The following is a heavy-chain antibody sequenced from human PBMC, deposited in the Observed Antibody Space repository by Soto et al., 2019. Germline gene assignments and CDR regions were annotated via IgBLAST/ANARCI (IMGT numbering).Heavy chain of an antibody. CDR1: GGSFSGYY. CDR3: ARFSGNYYYYYMDV. D-gene: IGHD3-10*01. J-gene: IGHJ6*03. CDR2: INHSGST. V-gene: IGHV4-34*01. Sequence: SETLSLTCAVYGGSFSGYYWSWIRQPPGKGLEWIGEINHSGSTNYNPSLKSRVTISVDTSKNQFSLKLSSVTAADTAVYYCARFSGNYYYYYMDVWGKGTTVTVSS.